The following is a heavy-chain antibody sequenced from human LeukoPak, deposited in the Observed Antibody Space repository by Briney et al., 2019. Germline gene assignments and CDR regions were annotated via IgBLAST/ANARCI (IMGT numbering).Heavy chain of an antibody. CDR1: GYTFTTYG. J-gene: IGHJ4*02. Sequence: ASVKVSCKASGYTFTTYGITWVRQAPGQGLEWMGWISADTGNTNNAQKLQGRVTMTTDTSTSTAYMELRSLRSDDTAVYYCARDRSYYDFLPDYWGQGTLVTVSS. CDR2: ISADTGNT. D-gene: IGHD3-3*01. V-gene: IGHV1-18*01. CDR3: ARDRSYYDFLPDY.